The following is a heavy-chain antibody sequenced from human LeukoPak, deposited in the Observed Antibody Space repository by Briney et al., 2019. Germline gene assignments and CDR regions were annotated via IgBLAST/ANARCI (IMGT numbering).Heavy chain of an antibody. CDR2: INHSGST. Sequence: SETLSLTCAVYGESFSGYYWSWTRQPPGKGLEWIGEINHSGSTNYNPSLKSRVTISVDTSKNQFSLKLSSVTAADTAVYYCARGRGYNSFDYWGQGTLVTVSS. J-gene: IGHJ4*02. V-gene: IGHV4-34*01. CDR3: ARGRGYNSFDY. D-gene: IGHD2/OR15-2a*01. CDR1: GESFSGYY.